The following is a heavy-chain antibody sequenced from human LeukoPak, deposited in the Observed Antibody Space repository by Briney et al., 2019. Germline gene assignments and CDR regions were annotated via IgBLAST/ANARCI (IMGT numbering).Heavy chain of an antibody. Sequence: SETLSLTCAVYGGSFSGYYWSWIRQPPGKELEWIGEINHSGSTNYNPSLKSRVTISVDTSKNQFSLKLSSVTAADTAVYYCARGEIGDCSSTSCYSSYFQHWGQGTLVTVSS. CDR1: GGSFSGYY. CDR2: INHSGST. CDR3: ARGEIGDCSSTSCYSSYFQH. V-gene: IGHV4-34*01. D-gene: IGHD2-2*02. J-gene: IGHJ1*01.